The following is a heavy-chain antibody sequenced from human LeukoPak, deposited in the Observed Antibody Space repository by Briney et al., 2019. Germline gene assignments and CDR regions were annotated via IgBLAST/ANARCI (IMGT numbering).Heavy chain of an antibody. CDR1: GFTFSSYA. CDR3: AKDFSSQRIAVAGRPYYYYYGMDV. V-gene: IGHV3-23*01. Sequence: GGSLRLSCAASGFTFSSYAMSWVRQAPGKGLEWVSAISGSGGSTYYADSVKGRFTISRDNSKNTLYLQMNSLRAEDTAVYYCAKDFSSQRIAVAGRPYYYYYGMDVWGKGTTVTVSS. J-gene: IGHJ6*04. CDR2: ISGSGGST. D-gene: IGHD6-19*01.